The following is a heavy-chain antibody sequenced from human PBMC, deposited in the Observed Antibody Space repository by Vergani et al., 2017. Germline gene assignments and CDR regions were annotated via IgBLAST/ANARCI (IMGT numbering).Heavy chain of an antibody. V-gene: IGHV1-69*01. CDR2: IIPIFGTA. CDR3: ARVGTIFGVVTDYYYYMDV. J-gene: IGHJ6*03. Sequence: QVQLVQSGAEVKKPGSSVKVSCKASGGTFSSYAISWVRQAPGQGLEWMGGIIPIFGTANYAQKFQGGVTITADESTSTAYMELSSLRSEDTAVYYCARVGTIFGVVTDYYYYMDVWGKGTTVTVSS. CDR1: GGTFSSYA. D-gene: IGHD3-3*01.